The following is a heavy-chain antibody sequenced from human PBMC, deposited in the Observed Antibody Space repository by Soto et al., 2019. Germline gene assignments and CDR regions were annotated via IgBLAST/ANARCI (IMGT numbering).Heavy chain of an antibody. D-gene: IGHD3-3*01. CDR3: AGHITIFGVVNDY. J-gene: IGHJ4*02. V-gene: IGHV3-23*01. CDR2: ISGSGGST. CDR1: GFTFSSYA. Sequence: PGGSLRLSCAASGFTFSSYAMSWVRQAPGKGLEWVSAISGSGGSTYYADSVKGRFTISRDNSKNTLYLQMNSLRAEDTAVYYCAGHITIFGVVNDYWGQGTLVTVSS.